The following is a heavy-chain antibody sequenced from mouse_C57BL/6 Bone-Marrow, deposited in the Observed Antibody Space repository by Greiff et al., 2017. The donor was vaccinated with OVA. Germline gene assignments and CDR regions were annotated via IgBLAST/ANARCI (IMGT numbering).Heavy chain of an antibody. Sequence: QVHVKQSGAELVRPGASVTLSCKASGYTFTDYEMHWVKQTPVHGLEWIGAIDPETGGTAYNQKFKGKAILTADKSSSTAYMELRSLTSEDSAVYYCTSRQGQFAYWGQGTLVTVSA. V-gene: IGHV1-15*01. CDR1: GYTFTDYE. D-gene: IGHD6-1*01. CDR2: IDPETGGT. J-gene: IGHJ3*01. CDR3: TSRQGQFAY.